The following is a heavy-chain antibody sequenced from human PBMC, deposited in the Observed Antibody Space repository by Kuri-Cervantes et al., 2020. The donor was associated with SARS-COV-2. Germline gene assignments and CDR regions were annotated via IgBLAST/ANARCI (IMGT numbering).Heavy chain of an antibody. CDR2: FDPEDGET. J-gene: IGHJ5*02. V-gene: IGHV1-24*01. CDR3: ARAGYYDFWSGFFQPNWFDP. D-gene: IGHD3-3*01. CDR1: GYTLTELS. Sequence: ASVKVSCKVSGYTLTELSMHWVRQAPGKGLEWMGGFDPEDGETIYAQKFQGRVTMTEDTSTDTAYMELSSLRSEDTAVYYCARAGYYDFWSGFFQPNWFDPWGQGTLVTVSS.